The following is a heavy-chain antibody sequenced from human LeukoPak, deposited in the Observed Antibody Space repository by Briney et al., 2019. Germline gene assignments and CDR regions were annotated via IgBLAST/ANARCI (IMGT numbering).Heavy chain of an antibody. CDR2: VYTTGYS. CDR3: ARDRRYFDSSGFYSWFDP. Sequence: SETLSLTCTVSGGSISGYYWSWVRQPAGKGLEWIGRVYTTGYSNYNPSLQSRVTMSVDTSKNQFSLRLTSVTAADTAVYYCARDRRYFDSSGFYSWFDPWGQGTLVTVSS. CDR1: GGSISGYY. J-gene: IGHJ5*02. V-gene: IGHV4-4*07. D-gene: IGHD3-22*01.